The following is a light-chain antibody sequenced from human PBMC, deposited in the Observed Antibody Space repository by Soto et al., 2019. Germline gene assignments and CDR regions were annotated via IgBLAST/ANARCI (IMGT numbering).Light chain of an antibody. CDR1: QSVSSSY. CDR3: QQNSNLQAT. V-gene: IGKV3D-20*02. Sequence: EIVLAQSPGTLSLSPGERATLSCRASQSVSSSYLAWYQQKPGQAPRLLIYGASSRATGIPDRFSGSGSGTDFSLTISSLEPEDSAVYYCQQNSNLQATFGQGTKVDI. J-gene: IGKJ1*01. CDR2: GAS.